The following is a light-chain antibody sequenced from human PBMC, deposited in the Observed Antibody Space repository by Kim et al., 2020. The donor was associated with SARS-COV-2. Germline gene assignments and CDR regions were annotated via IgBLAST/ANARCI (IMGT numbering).Light chain of an antibody. Sequence: QSVLTQPPSASGTPGQRVTISCSGSSSNIGSNTVNWYQQLQATAPKLLIHDNNQRPSGVPDRFSGSKSCTSASLAISGLQSEDEADYYCAAWDDSLNGPVFGTGTKVTVL. V-gene: IGLV1-44*01. J-gene: IGLJ1*01. CDR3: AAWDDSLNGPV. CDR1: SSNIGSNT. CDR2: DNN.